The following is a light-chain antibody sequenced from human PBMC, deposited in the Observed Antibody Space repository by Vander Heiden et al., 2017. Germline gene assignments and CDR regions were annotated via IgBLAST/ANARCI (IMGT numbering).Light chain of an antibody. V-gene: IGLV3-19*01. Sequence: SSELTQDPAVSVALGQTVRITCQGDSLRSYYASWYRQKPGQAPVLVIYGENDRPSGIPDRFSGSSSGNTATFTTTGAQAEDEADYYCNSPDTSGNHWVFGGGTKLTVL. CDR3: NSPDTSGNHWV. CDR1: SLRSYY. CDR2: GEN. J-gene: IGLJ3*02.